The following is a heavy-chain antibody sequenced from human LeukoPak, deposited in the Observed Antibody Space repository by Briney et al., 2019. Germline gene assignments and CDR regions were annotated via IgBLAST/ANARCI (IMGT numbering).Heavy chain of an antibody. J-gene: IGHJ4*02. Sequence: PSETLSLTCAVYGGSFSGYYWGWIRQPPGKGLEWIGEINHSGSTNYNPSLESRVTISIDTSKNQFSLKLSSVTAADTAVYYCARQGGFYGYWGQGTLVTVSS. V-gene: IGHV4-34*01. CDR1: GGSFSGYY. D-gene: IGHD3-22*01. CDR2: INHSGST. CDR3: ARQGGFYGY.